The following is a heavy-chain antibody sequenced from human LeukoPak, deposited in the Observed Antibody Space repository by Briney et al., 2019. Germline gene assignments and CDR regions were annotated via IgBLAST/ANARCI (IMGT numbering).Heavy chain of an antibody. D-gene: IGHD2-2*01. CDR2: INPNSGGT. CDR1: GYTFTGYY. J-gene: IGHJ6*03. CDR3: ARGPYCSSTSCTYYYYYYMDV. V-gene: IGHV1-2*02. Sequence: RASVKVSCKASGYTFTGYYMHWVRQAPGQGLEWMGWINPNSGGTNYAQKFQGRVTMTRDTSISTAYMELSRLRSDDTAVYYCARGPYCSSTSCTYYYYYYMDVWGKGTTVTVSS.